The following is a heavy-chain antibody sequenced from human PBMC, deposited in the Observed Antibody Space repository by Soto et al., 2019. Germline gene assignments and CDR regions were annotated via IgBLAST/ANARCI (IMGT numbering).Heavy chain of an antibody. Sequence: SETLSLTCTVSGGSISSSSYYWGWIRQPPGKGLEWIGSIYYSGSTNYNPSLKSRVTISVDKSKNQFSLKLSSVTAADTAVYYCARGIAGLRTNGGPPPEKYYYYYMDVWGKGTTVTVSS. V-gene: IGHV4-39*07. CDR1: GGSISSSSYY. CDR3: ARGIAGLRTNGGPPPEKYYYYYMDV. D-gene: IGHD2-8*01. CDR2: IYYSGST. J-gene: IGHJ6*03.